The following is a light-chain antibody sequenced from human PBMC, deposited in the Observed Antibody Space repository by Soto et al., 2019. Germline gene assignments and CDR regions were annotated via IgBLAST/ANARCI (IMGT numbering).Light chain of an antibody. Sequence: QSVLTQPASVSGSPGQSITISCTGTSSDVGSYNLLSWYQQHPGKAPKLMIYESSKRPSGVSNRFSGSKSGNTASLTISGLQAEDEADYYCCSYAGTHVVFGGGTKLTVL. CDR2: ESS. CDR1: SSDVGSYNL. CDR3: CSYAGTHVV. J-gene: IGLJ2*01. V-gene: IGLV2-23*01.